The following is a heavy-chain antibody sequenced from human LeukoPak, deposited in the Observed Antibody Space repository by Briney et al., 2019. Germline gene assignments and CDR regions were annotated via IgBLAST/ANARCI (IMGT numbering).Heavy chain of an antibody. CDR3: ARGLGGYYGSGSYYDFDY. J-gene: IGHJ4*02. Sequence: GASVKVSCKASGYTFTSYDINWVRQATGQGLEWMGWMNPNSGSTGYAQKFQGRVTMTRNTSISTAYMELSSLRSEDTAVYYCARGLGGYYGSGSYYDFDYWGQGTLVTVSS. CDR1: GYTFTSYD. CDR2: MNPNSGST. V-gene: IGHV1-8*01. D-gene: IGHD3-10*01.